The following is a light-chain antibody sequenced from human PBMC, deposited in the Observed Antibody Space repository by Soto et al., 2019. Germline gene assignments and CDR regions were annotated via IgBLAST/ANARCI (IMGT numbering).Light chain of an antibody. CDR2: DAS. Sequence: EIVLTQSPATLSLSPGERATLSCRASQSVSSYLAWYQQKPGQAPRLLISDASNRATGIPARFSGSGSGTDFTLTICSLVPEDFAVYYCQQRSNWPPWTFGQGTKVEIK. J-gene: IGKJ1*01. CDR1: QSVSSY. CDR3: QQRSNWPPWT. V-gene: IGKV3-11*01.